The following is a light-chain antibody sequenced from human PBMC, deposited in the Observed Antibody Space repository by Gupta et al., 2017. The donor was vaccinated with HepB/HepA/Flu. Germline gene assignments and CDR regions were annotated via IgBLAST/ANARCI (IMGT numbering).Light chain of an antibody. V-gene: IGKV2-28*01. Sequence: DIVMTQSPLSLPVTPGEPASISCRSSQSLLHSNGYNYLDWYLQKPGQSPQLLIYLGSNRASGVPDRFSGSGSGTDFTLKISRVEAEDVGVYYCRQDLQTPTVFGHGTKVDIK. CDR1: QSLLHSNGYNY. J-gene: IGKJ3*01. CDR3: RQDLQTPTV. CDR2: LGS.